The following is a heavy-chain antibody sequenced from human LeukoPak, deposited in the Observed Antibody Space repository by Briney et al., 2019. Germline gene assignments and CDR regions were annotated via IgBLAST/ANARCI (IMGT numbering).Heavy chain of an antibody. V-gene: IGHV6-1*01. CDR3: ARDRIAAAGRGLDY. CDR2: TYYRSKWYN. J-gene: IGHJ4*02. Sequence: SQTLSLTCAISGDSVSSNNGAWNWIRQFPSRGLEWLGRTYYRSKWYNDYAVSVKSRITINPDTSKNQFSLQLNSVTPEDTAVYYCARDRIAAAGRGLDYWGQGTLVTVSS. CDR1: GDSVSSNNGA. D-gene: IGHD6-13*01.